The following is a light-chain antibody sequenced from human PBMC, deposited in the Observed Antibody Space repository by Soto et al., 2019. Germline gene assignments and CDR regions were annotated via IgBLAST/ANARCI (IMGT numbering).Light chain of an antibody. V-gene: IGLV1-51*01. CDR1: SSNIGNNY. CDR3: GTWDSILSAFRV. J-gene: IGLJ2*01. Sequence: QSVLTQPPSVSAAPGQTVTISCSGSSSNIGNNYVSWYQQLPGTAPKLLIYDNNKRPSGIPDRFSGSKSGTSATLGITGLQTGDEADYYCGTWDSILSAFRVFGGGTKLTVL. CDR2: DNN.